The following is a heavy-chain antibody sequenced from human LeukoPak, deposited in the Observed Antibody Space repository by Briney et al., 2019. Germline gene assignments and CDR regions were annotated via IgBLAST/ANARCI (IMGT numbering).Heavy chain of an antibody. Sequence: GGSLRLSCAASGFPFGDFAMTWVRQVPGGGLQWVSTITRSGQNTYYADSVKGRFTISRDDYKGMLYLQMNNLGAEDTAMYYCVKDDYCSIPGGVIDALVVWGQGTVVTVSS. V-gene: IGHV3-23*01. D-gene: IGHD4-11*01. CDR1: GFPFGDFA. J-gene: IGHJ3*01. CDR2: ITRSGQNT. CDR3: VKDDYCSIPGGVIDALVV.